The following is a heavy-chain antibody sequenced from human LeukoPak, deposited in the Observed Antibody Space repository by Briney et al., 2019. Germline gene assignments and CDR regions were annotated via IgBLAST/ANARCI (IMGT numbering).Heavy chain of an antibody. J-gene: IGHJ4*02. CDR2: LFYTANT. CDR3: ARLGPYYDFWSGYLPIDY. Sequence: SETLSLTCTVSGGSISSSNYYWGWIRQPPGKGLEWIGSLFYTANTYDNPSLKSRVIMSVDTSKNQFSLKLSSVTAADTAMYYCARLGPYYDFWSGYLPIDYWGQGTLVTVSS. V-gene: IGHV4-39*01. CDR1: GGSISSSNYY. D-gene: IGHD3-3*01.